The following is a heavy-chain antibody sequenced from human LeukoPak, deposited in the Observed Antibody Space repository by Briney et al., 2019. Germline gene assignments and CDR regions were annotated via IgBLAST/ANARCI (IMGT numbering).Heavy chain of an antibody. Sequence: GASVKVSCKASGYTFTSYAMHWVRQAPGQRLEWMGWINAGNGNTKYSQKFQGRVTITRDTSASTAYMELSSLRSEDTAVYYCARALTLIENSGYYDYWGQGTLVTVSS. CDR3: ARALTLIENSGYYDY. D-gene: IGHD3-22*01. V-gene: IGHV1-3*01. J-gene: IGHJ4*02. CDR1: GYTFTSYA. CDR2: INAGNGNT.